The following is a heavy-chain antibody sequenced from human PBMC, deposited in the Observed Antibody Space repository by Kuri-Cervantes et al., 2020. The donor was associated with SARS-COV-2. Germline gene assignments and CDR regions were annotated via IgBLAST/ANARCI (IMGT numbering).Heavy chain of an antibody. Sequence: SQTLSLTCAVYGGSFSGYYWSWIRQPPGKGLEWIGEINHSGSTNYNPSLKSRVTISVDTSKNQFSQKLSSVTAADTAVYYCARAYYYDFWSGYGAFDYWGQGTLVTVSS. V-gene: IGHV4-34*01. D-gene: IGHD3-3*01. CDR2: INHSGST. CDR3: ARAYYYDFWSGYGAFDY. CDR1: GGSFSGYY. J-gene: IGHJ4*02.